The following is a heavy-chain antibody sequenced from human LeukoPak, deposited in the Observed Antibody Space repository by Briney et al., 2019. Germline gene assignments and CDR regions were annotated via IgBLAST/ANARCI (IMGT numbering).Heavy chain of an antibody. V-gene: IGHV3-23*01. CDR3: TSGSTGDYIFDY. D-gene: IGHD3-9*01. CDR2: ISSSGGST. CDR1: GFTLTGYA. Sequence: TGGSLRLSCAASGFTLTGYAMSWVRQAPGKGLEWVSAISSSGGSTYYADSVKDRFTISRDNSKNTLDLQMNSLRAEDTAVYYCTSGSTGDYIFDYWGQGTLVTVSS. J-gene: IGHJ4*02.